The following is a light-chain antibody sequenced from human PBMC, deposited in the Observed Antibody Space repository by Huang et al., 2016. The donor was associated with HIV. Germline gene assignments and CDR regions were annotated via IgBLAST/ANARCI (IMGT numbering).Light chain of an antibody. CDR3: QQFNSYPFI. Sequence: IQLTQSPSSVSAFVGDRVAITCRASQGSTNYVAWYQQKPGKAPKLLMYAASTLERGVPSMFSGSGSGTDFTLAISSLQPEDSATYYCQQFNSYPFIFGGGTKVEIK. CDR2: AAS. V-gene: IGKV1-9*01. J-gene: IGKJ4*01. CDR1: QGSTNY.